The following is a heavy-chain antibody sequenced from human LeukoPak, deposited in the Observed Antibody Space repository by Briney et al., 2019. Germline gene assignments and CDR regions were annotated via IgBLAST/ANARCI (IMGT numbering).Heavy chain of an antibody. V-gene: IGHV3-30*03. D-gene: IGHD3-22*01. CDR2: ISYDGSNR. CDR3: ASQYYYDSSGADY. J-gene: IGHJ4*02. Sequence: GGSLRLSCAASGFTFSNYAMSWVRQAPGKGLEWVAVISYDGSNRFYADSVKGRFTISRDNSKNTLTLQMNSLRVEDTALYYCASQYYYDSSGADYWGQGTLVTVSS. CDR1: GFTFSNYA.